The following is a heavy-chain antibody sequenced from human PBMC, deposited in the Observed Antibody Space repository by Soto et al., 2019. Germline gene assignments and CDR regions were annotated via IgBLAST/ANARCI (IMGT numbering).Heavy chain of an antibody. CDR3: ARLYPPLRGSSWLDY. Sequence: QVQLQQWGAGLLKPSETLSLTCAVYGGSFSGYYWSWIRQPPGKGLEWIGEINHSGSTNYNPSLKSRVTTAVDTPKNQFSLKLSSVTAADTAVYYCARLYPPLRGSSWLDYWGQGTLVTVSS. CDR2: INHSGST. D-gene: IGHD6-13*01. CDR1: GGSFSGYY. J-gene: IGHJ4*02. V-gene: IGHV4-34*01.